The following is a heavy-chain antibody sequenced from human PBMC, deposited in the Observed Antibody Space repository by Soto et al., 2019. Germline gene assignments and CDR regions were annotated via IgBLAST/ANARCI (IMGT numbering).Heavy chain of an antibody. CDR3: ARGVENIVVVLDVFGYYGMDV. CDR2: INAGNGNT. V-gene: IGHV1-3*01. CDR1: GYTFTGYY. Sequence: GASVKVSCKASGYTFTGYYMHWVRQAPGQRLEWMGWINAGNGNTKYSQKFQGRVTITSDTSASTAYMELSSLRSEDTAVYFCARGVENIVVVLDVFGYYGMDVWGQGTTVTVS. J-gene: IGHJ6*02. D-gene: IGHD2-2*01.